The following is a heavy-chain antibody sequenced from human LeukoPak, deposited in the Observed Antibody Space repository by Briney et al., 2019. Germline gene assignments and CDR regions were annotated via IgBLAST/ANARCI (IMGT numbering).Heavy chain of an antibody. CDR2: ISSSSSTI. CDR1: GFTFSHYS. V-gene: IGHV3-48*02. CDR3: ARGPADYYYYGMDV. Sequence: GGSLRLSCAASGFTFSHYSMNWVRQAPGKGLEWVSYISSSSSTIYYADSVKGRFTISRDNAKNSLYLQMNSLRDEDTAVYYCARGPADYYYYGMDVWGQGTTVTVSS. J-gene: IGHJ6*02.